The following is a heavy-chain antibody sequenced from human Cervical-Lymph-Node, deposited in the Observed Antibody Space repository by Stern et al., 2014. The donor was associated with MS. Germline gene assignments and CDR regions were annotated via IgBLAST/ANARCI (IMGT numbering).Heavy chain of an antibody. CDR3: ARWGTTVTFRTFDF. J-gene: IGHJ4*02. D-gene: IGHD4-17*01. Sequence: QVQLQESGPGLVKPSETLSLTCAVSGDSISDYYWNWIRQPPGKGLEWVGSIYYGSTNYNPSLRSRATLSVDTSKNQFSLKLTSVTPADTAIYYCARWGTTVTFRTFDFWGQGILVTVSS. CDR2: IYYGST. V-gene: IGHV4-59*01. CDR1: GDSISDYY.